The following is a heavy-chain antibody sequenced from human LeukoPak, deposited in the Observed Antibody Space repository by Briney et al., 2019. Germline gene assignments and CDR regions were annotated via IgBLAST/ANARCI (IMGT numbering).Heavy chain of an antibody. CDR2: ISPDNGHT. V-gene: IGHV1-18*01. Sequence: GASVKVSCKGSGYTFNTYGINWVRQAPGQGLEFMGWISPDNGHTNYAQNLQARVTMTTDTPTRTAYLELRSPRSDDTAVYYCATGPVYSYDYWGQGTLVTVSS. J-gene: IGHJ4*02. CDR3: ATGPVYSYDY. D-gene: IGHD4-11*01. CDR1: GYTFNTYG.